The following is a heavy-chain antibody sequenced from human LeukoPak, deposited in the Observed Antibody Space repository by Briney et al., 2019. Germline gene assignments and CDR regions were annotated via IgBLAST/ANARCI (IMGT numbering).Heavy chain of an antibody. Sequence: ASVKVSCKVSGDTFTTYGINWVRQAPGQGLEWMGWISSYNGNTHYANKLQGRVTMTTDTSTSTAYMELRSLRSDDTAVYYCANFHETGDFDYWGQGNLVIVSS. D-gene: IGHD2-8*02. CDR3: ANFHETGDFDY. V-gene: IGHV1-18*01. CDR1: GDTFTTYG. CDR2: ISSYNGNT. J-gene: IGHJ4*02.